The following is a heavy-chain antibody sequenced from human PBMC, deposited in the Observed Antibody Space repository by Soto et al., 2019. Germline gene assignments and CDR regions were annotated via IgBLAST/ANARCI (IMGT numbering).Heavy chain of an antibody. CDR1: GGSISSGDYY. CDR2: IYYSGST. V-gene: IGHV4-30-4*01. D-gene: IGHD1-1*01. Sequence: ASETLSLTCTVSGGSISSGDYYWSWIRQPPGKGLEWIGYIYYSGSTYYNPSLKSRVTMSVDTSKNQFSLKLSSVTAADTAVYYCARGGNDEDAFDIWGQGTMVTVSS. CDR3: ARGGNDEDAFDI. J-gene: IGHJ3*02.